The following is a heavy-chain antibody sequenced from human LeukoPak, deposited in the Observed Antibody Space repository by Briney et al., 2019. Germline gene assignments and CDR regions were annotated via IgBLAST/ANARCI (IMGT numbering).Heavy chain of an antibody. CDR1: GGSISSSSYY. D-gene: IGHD3-10*01. Sequence: SETLSLTCTVSGGSISSSSYYWGWIRQPPGKGLEWIGSIYYSGSTYYNPSLKSRVTISVDTSKNQFSLKLSSVTAADTAVDYCARDVLLWFGELLSDYMDVWGKGTTVTVSS. CDR3: ARDVLLWFGELLSDYMDV. J-gene: IGHJ6*03. CDR2: IYYSGST. V-gene: IGHV4-39*07.